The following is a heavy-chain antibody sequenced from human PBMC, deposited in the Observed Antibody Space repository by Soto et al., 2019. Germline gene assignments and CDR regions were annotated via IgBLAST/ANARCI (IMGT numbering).Heavy chain of an antibody. CDR3: ARSGPPFDY. D-gene: IGHD7-27*01. V-gene: IGHV1-3*01. J-gene: IGHJ4*02. CDR2: INAGNGNT. Sequence: QVQLVQSGAEVKKPGASVKVSCKASGYTLTSYAMHWVRQAPGQRLEWMGWINAGNGNTKYSQKFQGRVPITSDTAASKAYIELSSLRSEDTAVYYCARSGPPFDYWGQGTLVTVSS. CDR1: GYTLTSYA.